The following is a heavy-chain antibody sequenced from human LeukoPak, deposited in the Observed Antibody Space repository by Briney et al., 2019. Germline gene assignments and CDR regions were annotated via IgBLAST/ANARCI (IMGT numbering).Heavy chain of an antibody. CDR2: IYYSGST. CDR1: GGSMRSYY. Sequence: SETLSLTCTVWGGSMRSYYGSWVGQPPGKGLEWIGYIYYSGSTNYNPSLKSRVTISVDTSKNQFSLKLGSVTAADTAVYYCARDPTYGSGSFYNGMDAWGQGTTVTVSS. CDR3: ARDPTYGSGSFYNGMDA. D-gene: IGHD3-10*01. J-gene: IGHJ6*02. V-gene: IGHV4-59*01.